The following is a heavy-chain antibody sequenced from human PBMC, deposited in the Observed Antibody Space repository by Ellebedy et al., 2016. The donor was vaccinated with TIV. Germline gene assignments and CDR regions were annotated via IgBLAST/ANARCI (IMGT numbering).Heavy chain of an antibody. CDR3: ARVGYSDEGFDM. V-gene: IGHV3-7*03. CDR2: IKQDGTKK. D-gene: IGHD5-18*01. Sequence: GESLKISCAASGFSFTKYWMTWVRQAPGKGLEWVANIKQDGTKKSYVDSVKGRFTIPRDNANSSLYLQMNSLRAEDTALYYCARVGYSDEGFDMWGQGTMVTVSS. J-gene: IGHJ3*02. CDR1: GFSFTKYW.